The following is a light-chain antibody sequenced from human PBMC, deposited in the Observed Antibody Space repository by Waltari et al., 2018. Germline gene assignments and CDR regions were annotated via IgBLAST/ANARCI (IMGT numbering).Light chain of an antibody. Sequence: EIVLIQPPATLSLSPGERATLSCRTSQSVSSYLAWYQQKPGQAPRLLIDDASNRATGIPARFSGSGSGTDFTLTISSLEPEDFAGYYCQQRSNWPALTFGGGTKVEIK. J-gene: IGKJ4*01. V-gene: IGKV3-11*01. CDR2: DAS. CDR1: QSVSSY. CDR3: QQRSNWPALT.